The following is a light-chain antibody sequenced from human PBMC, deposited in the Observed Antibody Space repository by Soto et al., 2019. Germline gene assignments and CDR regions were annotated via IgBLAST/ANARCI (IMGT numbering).Light chain of an antibody. V-gene: IGKV3-20*01. CDR2: AAS. CDR3: QQYDNSLYT. CDR1: QSVSSTY. Sequence: EIVLTQSPGTLSLSPGERATLSCRASQSVSSTYLAWYQQQPGQPPRLLIYAASSRATGIPDRFSGTGSGTDFTLTISRLEPEDFSVYYCQQYDNSLYTFGPGTKLEIK. J-gene: IGKJ2*01.